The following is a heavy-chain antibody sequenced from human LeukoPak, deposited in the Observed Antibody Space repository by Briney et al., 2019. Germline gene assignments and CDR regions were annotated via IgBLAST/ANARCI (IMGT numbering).Heavy chain of an antibody. CDR2: INHSGST. Sequence: PSETLSLTCAVYGGSFSGYYWSWIRQPPGKGLEWIGEINHSGSTNYNPSLKSRVTISVDTSKNQFSLKLSSVTAADTAVYYCARRLRYFDWLSYYFDYWGQGTLVTVSS. CDR3: ARRLRYFDWLSYYFDY. D-gene: IGHD3-9*01. CDR1: GGSFSGYY. V-gene: IGHV4-34*01. J-gene: IGHJ4*02.